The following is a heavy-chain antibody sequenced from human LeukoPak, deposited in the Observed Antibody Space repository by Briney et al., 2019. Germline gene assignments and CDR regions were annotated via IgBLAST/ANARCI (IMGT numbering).Heavy chain of an antibody. CDR1: GESFSGYY. D-gene: IGHD3-22*01. CDR2: INHSGST. CDR3: ARRDSSED. V-gene: IGHV4-34*01. Sequence: SETLSLTCAVYGESFSGYYWSWIRQPPGKGLEWIGEINHSGSTNYNPSLKSRVTISVDTSKNQFSLKLSSVTAADTAVYYCARRDSSEDWGQGTLVTVSS. J-gene: IGHJ4*02.